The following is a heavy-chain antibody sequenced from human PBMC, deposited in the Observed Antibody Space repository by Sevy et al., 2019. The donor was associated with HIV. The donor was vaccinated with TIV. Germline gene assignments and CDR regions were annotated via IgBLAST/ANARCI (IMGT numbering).Heavy chain of an antibody. J-gene: IGHJ5*02. Sequence: GGSLRLSCAASGFTFSNAWMSWVRQAPGKGLEWVGRIKSKTDGGTTDYAAPVKGRFTISRDDSKNTLYLQMNSLKTEDTAVYYCTTDEWQQLGGGGYWFDPWGQGTLVTVSS. V-gene: IGHV3-15*01. D-gene: IGHD6-13*01. CDR2: IKSKTDGGTT. CDR1: GFTFSNAW. CDR3: TTDEWQQLGGGGYWFDP.